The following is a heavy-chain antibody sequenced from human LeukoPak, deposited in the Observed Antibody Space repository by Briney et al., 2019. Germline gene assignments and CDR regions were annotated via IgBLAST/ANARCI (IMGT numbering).Heavy chain of an antibody. CDR3: ARYLAAGYFDL. J-gene: IGHJ2*01. CDR1: GGSIVSYY. D-gene: IGHD6-25*01. CDR2: IYYTGST. Sequence: PSETLSLTCTVSGGSIVSYYWSWIRQPPGKGLEWIGYIYYTGSTNYNPSLKSRVTISVDTSKNQFSLKLSSVTAADTAVYYCARYLAAGYFDLWAVAPWSLSPQ. V-gene: IGHV4-59*08.